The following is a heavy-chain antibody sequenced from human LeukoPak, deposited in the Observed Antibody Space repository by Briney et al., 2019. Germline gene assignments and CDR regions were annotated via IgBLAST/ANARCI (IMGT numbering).Heavy chain of an antibody. CDR1: GFXFSTYW. D-gene: IGHD4-17*01. CDR2: IKQDGSEK. J-gene: IGHJ4*02. CDR3: ARGGAAYGY. V-gene: IGHV3-7*05. Sequence: GGSLRLSCAASGFXFSTYWITWVRQAPGKGLEWVANIKQDGSEKHYVDSVKGRFTISRDNAKNSLYLQMNSLRAEDTAVYLCARGGAAYGYWGQGTLVTVSS.